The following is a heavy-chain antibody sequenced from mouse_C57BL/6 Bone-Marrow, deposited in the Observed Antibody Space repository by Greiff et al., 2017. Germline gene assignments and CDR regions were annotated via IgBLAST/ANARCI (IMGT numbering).Heavy chain of an antibody. J-gene: IGHJ4*01. Sequence: AQLQQPGAELVKPGASVKLSCKASGYTFTSYWMQWVKQRPGQGLEWIGEIDPSDSYTNYNQKFKGKATLTVDTSSSTAYMQLSSLTSEDSAVYYCARGDYWGQGTSVTVSS. CDR1: GYTFTSYW. CDR3: ARGDY. V-gene: IGHV1-50*01. CDR2: IDPSDSYT.